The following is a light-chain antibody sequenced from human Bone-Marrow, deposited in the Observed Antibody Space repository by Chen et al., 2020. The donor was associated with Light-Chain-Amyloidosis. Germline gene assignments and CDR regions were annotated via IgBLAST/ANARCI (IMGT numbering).Light chain of an antibody. CDR1: NIGSTR. Sequence: SYVLTQPSSVSVAPGPTATIACGGNNIGSTRVHWYQQTPGQAPLLVVYDDSDRPSGIPDRLSGSNAGNTATLTISRVEAGDEADYYCQVWDRSSDRPVFGGGTKLTVL. V-gene: IGLV3-21*02. J-gene: IGLJ3*02. CDR2: DDS. CDR3: QVWDRSSDRPV.